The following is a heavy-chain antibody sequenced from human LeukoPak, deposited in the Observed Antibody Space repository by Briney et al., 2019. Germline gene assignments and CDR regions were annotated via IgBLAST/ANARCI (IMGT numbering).Heavy chain of an antibody. V-gene: IGHV4-30-2*03. CDR2: IYHSGST. CDR3: ARHDFGYCSGGSCYLHWFDP. CDR1: GGSISSGGYS. J-gene: IGHJ5*02. Sequence: SQTLSLTCAVSGGSISSGGYSWSWIRQPPGKGLEWIGYIYHSGSTYYNPSLKSRVTISVDTSKNQFSLKLSSVTAADTAVYYCARHDFGYCSGGSCYLHWFDPWGQGTLVTVSS. D-gene: IGHD2-15*01.